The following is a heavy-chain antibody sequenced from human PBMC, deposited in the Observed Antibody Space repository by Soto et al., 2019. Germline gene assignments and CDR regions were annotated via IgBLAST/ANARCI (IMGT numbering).Heavy chain of an antibody. CDR2: ISDSGST. V-gene: IGHV4-30-4*01. CDR3: ARAPSFFDS. J-gene: IGHJ4*02. Sequence: QVQLQESGPGLVKPSQTLSLTCTVSGGSISGGGYYWSWIRQPPGKGLEWLGYISDSGSTYYNPSRESRIAMSLDTSKNQFSLKLTSVTAADTAVYYCARAPSFFDSWGQGTLVTVSS. D-gene: IGHD3-16*02. CDR1: GGSISGGGYY.